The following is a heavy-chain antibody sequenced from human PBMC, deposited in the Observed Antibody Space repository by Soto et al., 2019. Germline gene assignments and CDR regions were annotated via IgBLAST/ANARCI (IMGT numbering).Heavy chain of an antibody. V-gene: IGHV4-59*08. Sequence: QVQLQESGPGLVKPSETLSLTCTVSGGSISSYYWSWIRQPPGKGLEWIAYIYYSGSTRYNPSLKSRVPMSVDTSGTPFSLKLSSVTATDTAVYYCARHGSEGSSWYFDYWGQGTLVTVSS. CDR2: IYYSGST. J-gene: IGHJ4*02. CDR3: ARHGSEGSSWYFDY. D-gene: IGHD6-13*01. CDR1: GGSISSYY.